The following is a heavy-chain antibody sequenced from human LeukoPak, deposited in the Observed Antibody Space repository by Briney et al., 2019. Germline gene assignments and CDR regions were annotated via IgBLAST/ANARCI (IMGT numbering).Heavy chain of an antibody. Sequence: GGSLRLSCAASGFTFSSYDMHWVRQAPGKGLEWVAVISYDGSNKYYADSVKGRFTISRDNSKNTLYLQMNSLRAEDTAVYYCANNPFYYYMDVWGKGTTVTVSS. CDR1: GFTFSSYD. V-gene: IGHV3-30-3*01. D-gene: IGHD1-1*01. CDR3: ANNPFYYYMDV. J-gene: IGHJ6*03. CDR2: ISYDGSNK.